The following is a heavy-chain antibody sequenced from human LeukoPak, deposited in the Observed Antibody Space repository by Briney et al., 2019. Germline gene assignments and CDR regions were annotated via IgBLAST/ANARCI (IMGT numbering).Heavy chain of an antibody. D-gene: IGHD6-19*01. J-gene: IGHJ3*02. V-gene: IGHV5-51*01. Sequence: GESLKISCKGSGYSFTSHWIGWVRQMPGKGLEWMGIIYPGDSDTRYSPSFQGQVTISADKSISTAYLQWSSLKASDTAMYYCARSYRSGWYSDAFDIWGQGTMVTVSS. CDR3: ARSYRSGWYSDAFDI. CDR2: IYPGDSDT. CDR1: GYSFTSHW.